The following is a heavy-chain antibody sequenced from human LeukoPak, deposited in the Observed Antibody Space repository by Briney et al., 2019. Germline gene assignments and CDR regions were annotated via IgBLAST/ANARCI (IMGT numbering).Heavy chain of an antibody. CDR2: ISYSGST. CDR1: GDSISSSDYY. V-gene: IGHV4-39*01. J-gene: IGHJ4*02. D-gene: IGHD1-26*01. Sequence: SETLSLTCTVSGDSISSSDYYWGWIRQPPGKGLGWIGTISYSGSTYYNPSLQSRVTISVDTSKNQFSLVLSSVTSADTAVYYCERGSRRLADFHYWGQGTLVTVSS. CDR3: ERGSRRLADFHY.